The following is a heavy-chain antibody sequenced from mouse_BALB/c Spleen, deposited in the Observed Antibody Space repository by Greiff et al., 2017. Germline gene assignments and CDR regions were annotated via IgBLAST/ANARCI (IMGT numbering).Heavy chain of an antibody. CDR1: GFNIKDTY. V-gene: IGHV14-3*02. CDR2: IDPANGNT. D-gene: IGHD2-1*01. Sequence: VQLQQSGAELVKPGASVKLSCTASGFNIKDTYMHWVKQRPEQGLEWIGRIDPANGNTKYDPKFQGKATITADTSSNTAYLQLSSLTSEDTAVYYCAREDGIYYYAMDYWGQGTSVTVSS. J-gene: IGHJ4*01. CDR3: AREDGIYYYAMDY.